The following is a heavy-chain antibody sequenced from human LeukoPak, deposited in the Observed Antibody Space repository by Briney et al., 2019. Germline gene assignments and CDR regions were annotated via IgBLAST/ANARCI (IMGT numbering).Heavy chain of an antibody. Sequence: WASVKVSCKASGYTFTSYDINWVRQATGQGLEWMGWMSPNSGNTGYAQKFQGRVTMTRNTSISTAYMELSSLRSEDTAVYYCARGLSITMIVVVTPWYYYYGMDVWGQGTTVTVSS. CDR2: MSPNSGNT. CDR3: ARGLSITMIVVVTPWYYYYGMDV. V-gene: IGHV1-8*01. CDR1: GYTFTSYD. D-gene: IGHD3-22*01. J-gene: IGHJ6*02.